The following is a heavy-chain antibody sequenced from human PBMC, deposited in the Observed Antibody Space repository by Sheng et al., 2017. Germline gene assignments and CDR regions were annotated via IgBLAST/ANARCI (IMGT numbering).Heavy chain of an antibody. Sequence: QVQLQESGPGLVKPSETLSLTCAVSGYSISSGYYWGWIRQPPGKGLEWIGSIYHSGSTYYNPSLKSRVTISVDTSKNQFSLKLSSVTAADTAVYYCARVDWNYAYYYYYGMDVWGQGTTVTVSS. D-gene: IGHD1-7*01. CDR1: GYSISSGYY. CDR2: IYHSGST. J-gene: IGHJ6*02. CDR3: ARVDWNYAYYYYYGMDV. V-gene: IGHV4-38-2*01.